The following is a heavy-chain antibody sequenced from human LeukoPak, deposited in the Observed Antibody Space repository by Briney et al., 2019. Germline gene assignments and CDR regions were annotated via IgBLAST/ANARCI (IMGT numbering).Heavy chain of an antibody. Sequence: GGSLRLSCAASGFTFSSYGMHWVRQAPGKGLEWVAVISYDGSNKYYADSVKGRFTISRDNSKNTLYLQMNSLRAEDTAVYYCAKTPVGATENYWGQGTLVTVSS. CDR3: AKTPVGATENY. D-gene: IGHD1-26*01. V-gene: IGHV3-30*18. CDR1: GFTFSSYG. CDR2: ISYDGSNK. J-gene: IGHJ4*02.